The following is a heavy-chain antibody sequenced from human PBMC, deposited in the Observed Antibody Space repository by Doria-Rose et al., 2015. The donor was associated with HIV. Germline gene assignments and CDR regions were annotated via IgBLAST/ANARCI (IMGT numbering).Heavy chain of an antibody. CDR2: TYIRGST. CDR1: GGPTARGSSS. Sequence: SQTLSLTCTVSGGPTARGSSSWTWTRQPAGKGLGGFGRTYIRGSTDYNPSLQSRVTISVDTSKNQFSLEVNSVTAADTAVYYCARTANWNDGRVDSWGQGTSVIVSS. V-gene: IGHV4-61*02. J-gene: IGHJ4*02. CDR3: ARTANWNDGRVDS. D-gene: IGHD1-20*01.